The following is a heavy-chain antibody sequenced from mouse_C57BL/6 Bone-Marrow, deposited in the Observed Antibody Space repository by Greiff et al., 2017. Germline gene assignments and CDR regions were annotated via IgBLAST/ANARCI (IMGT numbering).Heavy chain of an antibody. V-gene: IGHV1-64*01. Sequence: QVQLQQPGAELVKPGASVKLSCKASGYTFTSYWMHWVQQSPGQGLEWIGLIRPKSGSTNYNEKFKSKATLTVDKSSSTAYMQISSLTSEDSAVYYCARPHGYGRVWFAYWGQGTLVTVSA. CDR2: IRPKSGST. CDR1: GYTFTSYW. J-gene: IGHJ3*01. D-gene: IGHD2-2*01. CDR3: ARPHGYGRVWFAY.